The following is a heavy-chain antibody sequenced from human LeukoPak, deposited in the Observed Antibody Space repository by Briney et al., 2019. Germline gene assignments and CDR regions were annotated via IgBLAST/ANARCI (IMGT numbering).Heavy chain of an antibody. V-gene: IGHV1-2*06. CDR2: INPNSGGT. J-gene: IGHJ4*02. CDR3: ARSYYDFGSGYYALYFDY. D-gene: IGHD3-3*01. CDR1: GYTFTGYY. Sequence: ASVKVSCKASGYTFTGYYMHWVRQAPGQGLEWMGRINPNSGGTNYAQKFQGRVTMTRDASISTAYMELSRLRSDDTAVYYCARSYYDFGSGYYALYFDYWGQGTLVTVSS.